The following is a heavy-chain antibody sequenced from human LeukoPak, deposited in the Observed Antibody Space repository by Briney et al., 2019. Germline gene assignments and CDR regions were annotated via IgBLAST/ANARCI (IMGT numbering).Heavy chain of an antibody. CDR3: ERDSDGYIDYFDY. J-gene: IGHJ4*02. CDR1: GFTFSTYG. Sequence: GGSQTLLCAASGFTFSTYGMHWVRQAPGKGLEWVAVIWYDGSHKYYADSVRGRFTISRDNSKNTLYLQMNSLRAEDAAVYYCERDSDGYIDYFDYWGEGNLDPVPS. D-gene: IGHD5-24*01. CDR2: IWYDGSHK. V-gene: IGHV3-33*01.